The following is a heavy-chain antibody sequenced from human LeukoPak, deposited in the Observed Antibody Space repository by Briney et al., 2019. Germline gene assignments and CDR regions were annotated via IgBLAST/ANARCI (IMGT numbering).Heavy chain of an antibody. D-gene: IGHD2-21*01. CDR3: ASRSGKAYCGGDCPWGGFDI. J-gene: IGHJ3*02. CDR2: INAGNGNT. CDR1: GYTFTSYA. Sequence: GASVKVSCKASGYTFTSYAMHWVRQAPGQRLEWMGWINAGNGNTKYSQKFQGRVTITRDTSASTAYMELSSLRSEDTAVYYCASRSGKAYCGGDCPWGGFDILGQGTMVTVSS. V-gene: IGHV1-3*01.